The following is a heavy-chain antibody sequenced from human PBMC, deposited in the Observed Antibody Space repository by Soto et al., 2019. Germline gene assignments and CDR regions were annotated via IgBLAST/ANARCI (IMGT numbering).Heavy chain of an antibody. CDR1: GYSFTSYW. J-gene: IGHJ6*02. Sequence: PGESLKISCKGSGYSFTSYWIGWVRQMPGKGLEWMGIIYPGDSDTRYSPSFQGQVTISADKSISTAYLQWSSLKASDTAMYYCARTGDLPYYYYGMDVWGQGTTVTVSS. CDR3: ARTGDLPYYYYGMDV. D-gene: IGHD7-27*01. V-gene: IGHV5-51*01. CDR2: IYPGDSDT.